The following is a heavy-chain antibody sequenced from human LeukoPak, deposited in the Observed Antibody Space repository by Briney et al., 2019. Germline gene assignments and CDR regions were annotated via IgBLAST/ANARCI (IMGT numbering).Heavy chain of an antibody. V-gene: IGHV4-59*12. CDR2: IYYSGST. CDR3: AREDYDDSGAWYFDL. Sequence: NASETLSLTCTVSGDSISSYYWSWIRQSPGKGLEWIGYIYYSGSTNYNPSLKSRVTISVDKSKNQFSLKLSSVTAADTAVYYCAREDYDDSGAWYFDLWGRGTLVTVSS. J-gene: IGHJ2*01. CDR1: GDSISSYY. D-gene: IGHD3-3*01.